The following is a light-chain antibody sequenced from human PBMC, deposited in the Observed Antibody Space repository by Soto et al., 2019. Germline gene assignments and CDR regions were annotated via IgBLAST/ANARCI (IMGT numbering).Light chain of an antibody. Sequence: EIVMTQSPSTLSVSPGERATLSCRASQSVSSNLAWYQQKPGQAPRLLIYGASTRATGIPARFSGSGSGKEFTLTISRLEPEDFAVYYCQQYGSSPRTFGQGTKVDIK. J-gene: IGKJ1*01. V-gene: IGKV3-15*01. CDR1: QSVSSN. CDR3: QQYGSSPRT. CDR2: GAS.